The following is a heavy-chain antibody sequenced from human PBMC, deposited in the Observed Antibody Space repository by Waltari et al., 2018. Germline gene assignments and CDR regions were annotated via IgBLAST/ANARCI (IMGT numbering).Heavy chain of an antibody. J-gene: IGHJ3*01. CDR2: ISPMPGIT. CDR3: ARRVSTKRAFEV. V-gene: IGHV1-69*02. D-gene: IGHD5-12*01. CDR1: GGPFSRVG. Sequence: VQLVQSGAEVKQPGASVKVSCTSSGGPFSRVGRHGLRQAPGLGLEGVGKISPMPGITDYEPKCQGRLRITADRSTSTGYMEVRSLGSEDTAIYDCARRVSTKRAFEVWGRGTLVTVSP.